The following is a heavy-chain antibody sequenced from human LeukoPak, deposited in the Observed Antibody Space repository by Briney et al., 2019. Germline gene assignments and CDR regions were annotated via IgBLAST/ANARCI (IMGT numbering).Heavy chain of an antibody. CDR2: IYYSGST. D-gene: IGHD3-9*01. CDR1: FGSISFVDYD. CDR3: ARVLFDNSWFDP. J-gene: IGHJ5*02. Sequence: SAMLTPTCSMPFGSISFVDYDVGLLLNPPGTFLDFIWYIYYSGSTYYNPSLKSRVTISVDTSKNQFSLKLSSVTAADTAVYYCARVLFDNSWFDPWGPGTLVTVSS. V-gene: IGHV4-30-4*08.